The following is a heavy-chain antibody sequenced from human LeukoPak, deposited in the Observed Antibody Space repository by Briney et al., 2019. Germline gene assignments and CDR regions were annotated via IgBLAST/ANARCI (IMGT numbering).Heavy chain of an antibody. CDR2: IYSGYST. Sequence: GGSLRLSCAASGFTVSSNYMSWVRQAPGKGLEWVSVIYSGYSTYYADSVKGRFTISRDNSKNTLYLQTNSLRAEDTAVYYCARGGYGSGSGGYFDYWGQGTLVTVSS. D-gene: IGHD3-10*01. V-gene: IGHV3-53*01. J-gene: IGHJ4*02. CDR1: GFTVSSNY. CDR3: ARGGYGSGSGGYFDY.